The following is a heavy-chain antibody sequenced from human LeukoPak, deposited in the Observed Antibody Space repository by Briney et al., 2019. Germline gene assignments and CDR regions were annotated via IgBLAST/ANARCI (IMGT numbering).Heavy chain of an antibody. Sequence: GGSLRLSCAASGFTFNTHAIHWVRQTPGKGLQWVAVISYDGTNKYYADSVKGRFTISRDNSKNTMYLQMNSLSAEDTAVYYCAKDPGYYDSTAYTFEYWGQGTLVTVSS. J-gene: IGHJ4*02. D-gene: IGHD3-22*01. CDR3: AKDPGYYDSTAYTFEY. CDR1: GFTFNTHA. V-gene: IGHV3-30*18. CDR2: ISYDGTNK.